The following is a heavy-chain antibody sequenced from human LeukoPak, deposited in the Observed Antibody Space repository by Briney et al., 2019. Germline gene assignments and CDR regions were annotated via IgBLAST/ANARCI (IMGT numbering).Heavy chain of an antibody. CDR3: ARNGGYCSGGSCYSALDY. J-gene: IGHJ4*02. CDR1: GYTFTGYY. V-gene: IGHV1-2*02. Sequence: GASVKVSCKASGYTFTGYYMHWVRQAPGQGLEWMGWINPNSGGTNYAQKFQGRVTMTRDTSISTAYMELSRLRSDDTAVYYCARNGGYCSGGSCYSALDYWGQETLVTVSS. D-gene: IGHD2-15*01. CDR2: INPNSGGT.